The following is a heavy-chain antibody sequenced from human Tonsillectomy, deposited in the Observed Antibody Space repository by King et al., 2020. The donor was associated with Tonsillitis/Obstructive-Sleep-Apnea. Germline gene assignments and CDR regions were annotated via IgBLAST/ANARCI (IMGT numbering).Heavy chain of an antibody. J-gene: IGHJ4*02. CDR2: ISGSGGST. V-gene: IGHV3-23*04. D-gene: IGHD2-21*01. CDR1: GFTFSSYA. Sequence: VQLVESGGGMVQPGGSLRLSCAASGFTFSSYAMSWVRQAPGEGLEWGSAISGSGGSTYYADSVKGRFTISRDNSKNTLYLQMNSLRAEDTAVYYCAKPQAYCGGDCYSGLFDYWGQGTLVTVSS. CDR3: AKPQAYCGGDCYSGLFDY.